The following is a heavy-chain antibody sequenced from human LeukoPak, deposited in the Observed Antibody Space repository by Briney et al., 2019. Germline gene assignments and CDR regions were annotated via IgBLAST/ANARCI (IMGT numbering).Heavy chain of an antibody. CDR2: IIPIFGTA. V-gene: IGHV1-69*13. CDR1: GGTFSSYA. D-gene: IGHD5-24*01. CDR3: ARDGEMATDY. Sequence: GASVKVSCTASGGTFSSYAISWVRQAPGQGLEWMGGIIPIFGTANYAQKFQGRVTITADESTSTAYMELSSLRSEDTAVYYCARDGEMATDYWGQGTLVTVSS. J-gene: IGHJ4*02.